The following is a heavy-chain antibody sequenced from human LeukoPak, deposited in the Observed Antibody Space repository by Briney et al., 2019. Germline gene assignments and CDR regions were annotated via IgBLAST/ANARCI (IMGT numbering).Heavy chain of an antibody. J-gene: IGHJ3*02. CDR2: ISYDGSNK. CDR1: GFTFSSYA. CDR3: ARDLDTAMVTSYNAFDI. V-gene: IGHV3-30*04. Sequence: GGSLRLSCAASGFTFSSYAMHWVRQAPGKGLEWVAVISYDGSNKYYTDSVKGRFTISRDNAKNTLYLQMNSLRAEDTAVYYCARDLDTAMVTSYNAFDIWGQGTMVTVSS. D-gene: IGHD5-18*01.